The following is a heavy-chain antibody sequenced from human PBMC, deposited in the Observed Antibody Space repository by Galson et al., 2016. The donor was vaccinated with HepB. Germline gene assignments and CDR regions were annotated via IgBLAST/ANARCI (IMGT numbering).Heavy chain of an antibody. J-gene: IGHJ6*02. V-gene: IGHV3-23*01. Sequence: SLRLSCAASGFTFSIYAMSWVRQAPGKGLEWVSAISGSGGSTYYADSVKGRLTVSRDNSKNTLYLQMNSLRAEDTAVYFCARDVVIDPRIEYYYYYYGLDVWGQGTTVTVSS. CDR1: GFTFSIYA. D-gene: IGHD2-21*01. CDR3: ARDVVIDPRIEYYYYYYGLDV. CDR2: ISGSGGST.